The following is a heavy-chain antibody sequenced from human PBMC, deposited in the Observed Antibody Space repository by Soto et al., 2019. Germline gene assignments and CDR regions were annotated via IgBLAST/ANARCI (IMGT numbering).Heavy chain of an antibody. CDR3: ARTVVKYFHDC. Sequence: EVHLLESGGGLEQPGGSLRLSCVASGFTFSSYAMSWVRQAPGKGLEWVSVVTSNGSAGTYYADSVKGRFTISRDNSKNTLYLQMNSQRAEDTAVYYCARTVVKYFHDCWGQGTLVTVSS. D-gene: IGHD2-21*01. CDR1: GFTFSSYA. V-gene: IGHV3-23*01. CDR2: VTSNGSAGT. J-gene: IGHJ4*02.